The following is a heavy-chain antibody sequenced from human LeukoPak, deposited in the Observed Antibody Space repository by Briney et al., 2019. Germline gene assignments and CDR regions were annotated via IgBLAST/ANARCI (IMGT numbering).Heavy chain of an antibody. V-gene: IGHV1-8*01. J-gene: IGHJ5*02. Sequence: ASVKVSCKASGYTFTSYDINWVRQATGQGLEWMGWMNPNSGNTGYAQKFQGRVTMTRDTSISTAYMELSSLKSDDTAVYYCVRAMVRGVQGPWGQGTLVTVS. CDR2: MNPNSGNT. CDR3: VRAMVRGVQGP. CDR1: GYTFTSYD. D-gene: IGHD3-10*01.